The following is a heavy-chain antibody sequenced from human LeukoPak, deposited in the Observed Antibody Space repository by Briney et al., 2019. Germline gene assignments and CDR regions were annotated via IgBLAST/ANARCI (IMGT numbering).Heavy chain of an antibody. Sequence: GGSLRLSCAASGFTFSSYWMSWVRQAPGKGLEWVANIKQDGSEKYYVDSVKGRFTISRDNAKNSLYLQMNSLRAEDTAVYYCARIDSSDWYAFRYYYYMDVWGKGATVTVSS. V-gene: IGHV3-7*01. D-gene: IGHD6-19*01. CDR3: ARIDSSDWYAFRYYYYMDV. J-gene: IGHJ6*03. CDR2: IKQDGSEK. CDR1: GFTFSSYW.